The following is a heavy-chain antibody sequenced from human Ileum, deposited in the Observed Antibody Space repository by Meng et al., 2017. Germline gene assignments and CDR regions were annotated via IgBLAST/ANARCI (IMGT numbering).Heavy chain of an antibody. CDR2: IWYDGSNK. CDR1: GFTFSSYG. CDR3: AREGYYYHNYGMHV. J-gene: IGHJ6*02. Sequence: GESLKISCAASGFTFSSYGMHWVRQAPGKGLEWVAVIWYDGSNKYYADSVKGRFTISRDNSKNTLYLKTNSLRAEDTAVYYCAREGYYYHNYGMHVWGQGTTVTVSS. V-gene: IGHV3-33*01.